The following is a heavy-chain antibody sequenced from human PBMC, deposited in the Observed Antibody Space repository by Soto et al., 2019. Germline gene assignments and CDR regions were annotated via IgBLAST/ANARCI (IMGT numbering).Heavy chain of an antibody. CDR1: GGTFSSYT. D-gene: IGHD3-16*01. V-gene: IGHV1-69*02. CDR2: IIPILGIA. Sequence: QVQLVQSGAEVKKPGSSVKVSCKASGGTFSSYTISWVRQAPGQGLEWMGRIIPILGIANYAQKFQGRVTITAYKSTITAYMELSSLRSEDTAVYYCAGAAHRQVSFVGCDNWGQGTLVTVSS. J-gene: IGHJ4*02. CDR3: AGAAHRQVSFVGCDN.